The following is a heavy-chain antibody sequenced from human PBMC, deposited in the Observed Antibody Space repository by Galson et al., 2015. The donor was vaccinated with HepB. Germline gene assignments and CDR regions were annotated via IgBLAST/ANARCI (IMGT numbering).Heavy chain of an antibody. D-gene: IGHD3-10*01. CDR3: ARQARLHQGLWFGELYYSDAFDI. V-gene: IGHV5-51*01. J-gene: IGHJ3*02. Sequence: QSGAEVKKPGESLKISCKGSGYSFTSYWIGWVRQMPGKGLEWMGIIYPGDSDTRYSPSFQGQVTISADKSISTAYLQWSSLKASDTAMYYCARQARLHQGLWFGELYYSDAFDIWGQGTMVTVSS. CDR1: GYSFTSYW. CDR2: IYPGDSDT.